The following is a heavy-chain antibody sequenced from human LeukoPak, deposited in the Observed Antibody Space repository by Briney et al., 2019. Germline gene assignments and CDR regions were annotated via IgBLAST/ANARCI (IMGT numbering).Heavy chain of an antibody. CDR3: ARDRGSGTYYDAFDV. CDR2: IYTSGST. J-gene: IGHJ3*01. D-gene: IGHD1-26*01. Sequence: SETLSLTCTVSGGSISSYYWSWIRQPAGKGLEWIGRIYTSGSTGYNPSLKSRVTTSLDTSKNQFSLKLSSVTAADTAVYYCARDRGSGTYYDAFDVWGQGTLVTVSS. V-gene: IGHV4-4*07. CDR1: GGSISSYY.